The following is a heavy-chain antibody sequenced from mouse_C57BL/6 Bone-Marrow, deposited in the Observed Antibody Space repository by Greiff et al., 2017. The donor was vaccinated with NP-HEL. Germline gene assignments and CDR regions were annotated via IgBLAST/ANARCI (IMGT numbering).Heavy chain of an antibody. Sequence: QVHVKQSGAELAKPGASVKLSCKASGYTFTSYWMHWVKQRPGQGLEWIGYINPSSGYTKYNQKFKDKATLTADKSSSTAYMQLSSLTYEDSAVYYCATTTVVATDAMDYWGQGTSVTVSS. D-gene: IGHD1-1*01. CDR3: ATTTVVATDAMDY. V-gene: IGHV1-7*01. CDR2: INPSSGYT. J-gene: IGHJ4*01. CDR1: GYTFTSYW.